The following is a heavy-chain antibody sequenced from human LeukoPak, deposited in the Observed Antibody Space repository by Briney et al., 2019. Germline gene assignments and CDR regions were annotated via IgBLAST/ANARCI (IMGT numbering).Heavy chain of an antibody. J-gene: IGHJ5*02. CDR3: ARGGYCSSSSCRNWFDP. CDR2: IDPSDSYT. CDR1: GYSFTSYW. V-gene: IGHV5-10-1*01. D-gene: IGHD2-2*01. Sequence: GESLKISCKGSGYSFTSYWISWVRQMPGKGLEWMGRIDPSDSYTNYSPPFQGHVTISADKSISTAYLQWSSLKASDTAMYYCARGGYCSSSSCRNWFDPWGQGTLVTVSS.